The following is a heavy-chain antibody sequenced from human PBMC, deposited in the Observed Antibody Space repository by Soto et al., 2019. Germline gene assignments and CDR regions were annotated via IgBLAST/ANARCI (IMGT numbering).Heavy chain of an antibody. J-gene: IGHJ4*02. CDR3: ARGFDFWSGYHFFDY. Sequence: SETLSLTCTVSGGSISSYYWSWIRQPPGKGLEWIGYIYYSGSTNYNPSLKSRVTISVDTSKNQFSLKLSSVTAADTAVYYCARGFDFWSGYHFFDYWGQGTLVTVSS. CDR1: GGSISSYY. V-gene: IGHV4-59*01. CDR2: IYYSGST. D-gene: IGHD3-3*01.